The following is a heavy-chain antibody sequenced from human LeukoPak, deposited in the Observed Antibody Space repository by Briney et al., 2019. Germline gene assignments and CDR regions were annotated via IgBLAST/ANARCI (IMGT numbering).Heavy chain of an antibody. V-gene: IGHV3-23*01. CDR1: GFTFSSHG. D-gene: IGHD5-24*01. CDR3: AKDDRWLQFCC. J-gene: IGHJ4*02. Sequence: PGGSLRLSCVASGFTFSSHGMYWVRQAPGKGLEWVSGIIPSGHTTYYADSVRGRFTISRDNSRNTVYLQMNSLRAEDTAVYYCAKDDRWLQFCCWGQGTLVTVSA. CDR2: IIPSGHTT.